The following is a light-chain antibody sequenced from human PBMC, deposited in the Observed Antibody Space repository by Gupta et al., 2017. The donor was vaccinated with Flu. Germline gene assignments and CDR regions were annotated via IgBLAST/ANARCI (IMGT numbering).Light chain of an antibody. CDR2: GAS. CDR3: QQRNSYLPWT. CDR1: QAISTY. J-gene: IGKJ1*01. V-gene: IGKV1-9*01. Sequence: DIQLTQSPPFLSASVGDRVTITCRASQAISTYLGWYQQKPGKAPNLLIYGASTLQTGVPSRFSGSGYGTEFTLTISSRHPEDFATYYCQQRNSYLPWTFGQGTKVEIK.